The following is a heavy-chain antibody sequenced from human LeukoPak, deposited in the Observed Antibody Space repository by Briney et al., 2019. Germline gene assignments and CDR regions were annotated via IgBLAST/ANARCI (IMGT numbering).Heavy chain of an antibody. Sequence: SVTLSLTCAVSGGSISSGGYSWSWIRQSPGKGLEWIGYIYYSGSTNFNPSLQSRVTISVDTSKNQFSLKLSSVTAADTAVYYCARASSGWYNWFDPWGQGTLVTVSS. CDR1: GGSISSGGYS. D-gene: IGHD6-19*01. J-gene: IGHJ5*02. V-gene: IGHV4-61*08. CDR2: IYYSGST. CDR3: ARASSGWYNWFDP.